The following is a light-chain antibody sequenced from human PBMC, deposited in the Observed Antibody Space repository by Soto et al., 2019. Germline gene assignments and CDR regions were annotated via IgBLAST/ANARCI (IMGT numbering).Light chain of an antibody. CDR1: STDIGAYNY. V-gene: IGLV2-14*01. CDR2: GVT. Sequence: QSALTQPASVSGSPGQSITISCTGTSTDIGAYNYVSWYQQHPGKAPKLLIYGVTNRPSGVSNRFSGSRSGNTASLTISGLQAEDEADYYCSSYTDSSNYVFGTGTKVTVL. J-gene: IGLJ1*01. CDR3: SSYTDSSNYV.